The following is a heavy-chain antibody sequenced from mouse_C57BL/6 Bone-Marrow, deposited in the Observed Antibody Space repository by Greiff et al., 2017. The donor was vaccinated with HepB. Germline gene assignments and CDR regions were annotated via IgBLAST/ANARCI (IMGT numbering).Heavy chain of an antibody. CDR3: TRKDWYFDV. CDR1: GYTFTDYE. Sequence: QVQLQQSGAELVRPGASVTLSCKASGYTFTDYEMHWVKQTPVHGLEWIGAIDPENGGNAYNQKFKGKAILTADKSSSTAYMELRSLTSEDSAVYYCTRKDWYFDVWGTGTTVTVSS. CDR2: IDPENGGN. J-gene: IGHJ1*03. V-gene: IGHV1-15*01.